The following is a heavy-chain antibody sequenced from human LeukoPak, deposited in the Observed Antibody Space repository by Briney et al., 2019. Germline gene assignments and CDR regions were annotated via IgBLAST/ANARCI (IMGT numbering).Heavy chain of an antibody. CDR1: GYTFTGYY. J-gene: IGHJ4*02. Sequence: VASVKVSCKASGYTFTGYYMNWVRQAPGQGLEWMGWINPNSGGTNYAQKFQGRVTMTRDTSISTAYMELSRLRSDDTAVYYCARDRGSWGYFDWDYFDYWGQGTLVTVSS. D-gene: IGHD3-9*01. CDR3: ARDRGSWGYFDWDYFDY. V-gene: IGHV1-2*02. CDR2: INPNSGGT.